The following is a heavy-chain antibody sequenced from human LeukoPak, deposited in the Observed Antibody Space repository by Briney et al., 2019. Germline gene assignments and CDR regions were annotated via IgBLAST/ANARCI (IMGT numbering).Heavy chain of an antibody. V-gene: IGHV1-69*13. CDR3: ARDIGYSGYDFEGYGMDV. D-gene: IGHD5-12*01. CDR2: IIPIFGTA. J-gene: IGHJ6*02. Sequence: GASVKVSCKASGGTFSSYAISWVRQAPGQGLEWMGGIIPIFGTANYAQKFQGRVTITADESTSTAYMELSRLRSDDTAVYYCARDIGYSGYDFEGYGMDVWGQGPRSPSP. CDR1: GGTFSSYA.